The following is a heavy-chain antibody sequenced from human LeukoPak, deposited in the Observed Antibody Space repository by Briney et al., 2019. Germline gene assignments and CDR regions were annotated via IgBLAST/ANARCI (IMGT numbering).Heavy chain of an antibody. D-gene: IGHD1-26*01. CDR3: VRDWEGFNFDI. Sequence: PSETLSLTCTVSGGSISSYYWSWIRQPAGKGLEWIAYIHNSGSTNYNPSLKSRVTISVDTSKNQFSLKLRSVTAADTAVYYCVRDWEGFNFDIWGQGTMVTVSS. CDR1: GGSISSYY. CDR2: IHNSGST. V-gene: IGHV4-59*01. J-gene: IGHJ3*02.